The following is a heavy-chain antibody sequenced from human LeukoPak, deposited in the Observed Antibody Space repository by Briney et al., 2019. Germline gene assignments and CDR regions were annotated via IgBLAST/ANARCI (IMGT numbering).Heavy chain of an antibody. CDR1: GGSISSYY. V-gene: IGHV4-59*08. D-gene: IGHD1-26*01. J-gene: IGHJ3*02. CDR2: IYYSGST. CDR3: ARGGGSYYQNDAFDI. Sequence: SETLSLTCTVAGGSISSYYWSWIRQPPGKGLEWIGYIYYSGSTNYNPSLKSRVTISVDTSKNQFSLKLSSVTAADTAVYYCARGGGSYYQNDAFDIWGQGTMATVSS.